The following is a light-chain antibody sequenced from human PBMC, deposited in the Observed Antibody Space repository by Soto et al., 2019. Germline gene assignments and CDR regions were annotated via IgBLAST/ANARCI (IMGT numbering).Light chain of an antibody. J-gene: IGLJ1*01. CDR3: SSYTNINTRAGV. V-gene: IGLV2-14*01. CDR1: SGDIGSYNR. CDR2: EVT. Sequence: QSALTQPASVSGSPGQSITISCTGTSGDIGSYNRVSWYQQHPGKAPKLIIYEVTDRPSGVSNRFSGSKSGNTASLTISGLQAEDEAEYYCSSYTNINTRAGVFGTGTKATVL.